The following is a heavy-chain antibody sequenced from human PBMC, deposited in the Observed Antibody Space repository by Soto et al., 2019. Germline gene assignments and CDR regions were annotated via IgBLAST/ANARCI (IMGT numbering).Heavy chain of an antibody. CDR1: GYSFTSYW. V-gene: IGHV5-51*01. CDR3: ATTTGGRYCSGGSCYSDPFAYYYYGMDV. CDR2: IYPGDSDT. D-gene: IGHD2-15*01. J-gene: IGHJ6*02. Sequence: GESLKISCKGSGYSFTSYWIGWVRQMPGKGLEWMGIIYPGDSDTRYSPSFQGQVTISADKSISTAYLQWSSLKASDTAMYYCATTTGGRYCSGGSCYSDPFAYYYYGMDVWGQGTTVTVSS.